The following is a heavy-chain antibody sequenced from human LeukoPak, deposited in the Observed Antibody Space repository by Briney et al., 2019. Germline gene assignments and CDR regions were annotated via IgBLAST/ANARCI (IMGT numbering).Heavy chain of an antibody. CDR2: INHSGST. CDR3: ARRPIIRYYYGSGSYYYYYYMDV. J-gene: IGHJ6*03. V-gene: IGHV4-34*01. CDR1: GGSFSGYY. Sequence: PSETLSLTCAVYGGSFSGYYWSWNRQPPGKGLEWIGEINHSGSTNYNLSLKSRVTISIDTSKNQFSLKLSSVTAADTAVYYCARRPIIRYYYGSGSYYYYYYMDVWGKGTTVTISS. D-gene: IGHD3-10*01.